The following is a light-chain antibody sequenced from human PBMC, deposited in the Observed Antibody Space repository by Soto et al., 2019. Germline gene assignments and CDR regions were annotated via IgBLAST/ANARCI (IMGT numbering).Light chain of an antibody. CDR3: QQYNNWPIT. CDR2: DAS. CDR1: QSISIY. Sequence: EIVLTQSPATLSLSPGERATLSCRASQSISIYLAWDQQKPGQSPRLLIYDASTRALDTPARFAGSGSGTEFTLTISSLQSEDFAVYFCQQYNNWPITFGQGTRLEIK. J-gene: IGKJ5*01. V-gene: IGKV3-15*01.